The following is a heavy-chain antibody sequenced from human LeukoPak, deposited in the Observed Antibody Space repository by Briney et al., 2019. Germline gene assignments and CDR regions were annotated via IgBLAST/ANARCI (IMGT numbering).Heavy chain of an antibody. Sequence: AETLSLTCIVSGGSISRYYWSWIRQPPGKGLEWFGFVYDSGTTNYNPSLKSRFTISVDTSNNQFSLKLSSVTAADTAVYYCARVSWFPGTSYYYMDVWGKGTTVTVSS. J-gene: IGHJ6*03. V-gene: IGHV4-59*01. CDR1: GGSISRYY. CDR3: ARVSWFPGTSYYYMDV. D-gene: IGHD1-1*01. CDR2: VYDSGTT.